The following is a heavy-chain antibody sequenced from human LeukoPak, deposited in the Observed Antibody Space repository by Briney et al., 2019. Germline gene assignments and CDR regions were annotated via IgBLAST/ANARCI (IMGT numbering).Heavy chain of an antibody. J-gene: IGHJ4*02. CDR1: GGSISSYY. Sequence: PSETLSLTCTVSGGSISSYYWSWIRQPAGKGLEWIGRIYTSGSTNYNPSLKSRVTMSVDTSKNQFSLELSSVTAADTAVYYCARGWSIAAAGYFDYWGQGTLVTVSS. CDR2: IYTSGST. CDR3: ARGWSIAAAGYFDY. V-gene: IGHV4-4*07. D-gene: IGHD6-13*01.